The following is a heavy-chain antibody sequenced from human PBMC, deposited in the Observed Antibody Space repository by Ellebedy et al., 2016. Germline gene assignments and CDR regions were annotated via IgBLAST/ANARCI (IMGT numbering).Heavy chain of an antibody. D-gene: IGHD3-3*01. J-gene: IGHJ5*02. V-gene: IGHV4-61*02. CDR2: IYTSGST. CDR3: ARGQRIEDFWSGYYKVWFDP. CDR1: GGSISSGSYY. Sequence: SETLSLTXTVSGGSISSGSYYWSWIRQPAGKGLEWIGRIYTSGSTNYNPSLKSRVTMSVDTSKNQFSLKLSSVTAADTAVYYCARGQRIEDFWSGYYKVWFDPWGQGTLVTVSS.